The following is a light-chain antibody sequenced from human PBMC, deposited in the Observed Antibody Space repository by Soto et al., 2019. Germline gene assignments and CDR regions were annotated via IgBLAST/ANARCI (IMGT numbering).Light chain of an antibody. CDR3: CSYAGSYTIYV. V-gene: IGLV2-11*01. CDR2: DVS. J-gene: IGLJ1*01. Sequence: QSALTQPRSVSGSPGQSVTISCTGTSSDVGGYNYVSWYQQHPGKAPKLMIYDVSKRPSGVPDRFSGSKSGNTASPTISGLQAEDEADYYCCSYAGSYTIYVFGTGTKVTVL. CDR1: SSDVGGYNY.